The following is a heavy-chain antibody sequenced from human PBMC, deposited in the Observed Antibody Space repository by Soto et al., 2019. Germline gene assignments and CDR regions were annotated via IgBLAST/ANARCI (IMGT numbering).Heavy chain of an antibody. CDR2: INHSGST. CDR1: GGSFSGYY. D-gene: IGHD5-18*01. Sequence: SETLSLTCAVYGGSFSGYYLSWIRQPPGKGLEWIGEINHSGSTNYNPSLKSRVTISVDTSKNQFSLKLRSVTAADTAVYYCARGQGYISFVEHAPNYYYCMDVWGKGTTVTVSS. V-gene: IGHV4-34*01. J-gene: IGHJ6*03. CDR3: ARGQGYISFVEHAPNYYYCMDV.